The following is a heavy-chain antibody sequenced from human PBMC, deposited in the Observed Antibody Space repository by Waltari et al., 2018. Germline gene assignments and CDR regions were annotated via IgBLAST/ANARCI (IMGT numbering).Heavy chain of an antibody. Sequence: QLVQSGAEVKKPGSSVKVSCQASGGTFTSYAISWVRQAPGQGLEWMGGSIPLSGSTNYAQKFQGRLTMTADDSTSTAYMDLSGLTSDDTAVYFCAKKLPTSTWKYFYHGLDVWGQGTTVVVSS. V-gene: IGHV1-69*01. J-gene: IGHJ6*02. CDR2: SIPLSGST. CDR3: AKKLPTSTWKYFYHGLDV. D-gene: IGHD6-13*01. CDR1: GGTFTSYA.